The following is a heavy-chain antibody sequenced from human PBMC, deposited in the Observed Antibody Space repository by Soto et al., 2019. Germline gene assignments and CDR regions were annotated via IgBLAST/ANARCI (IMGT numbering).Heavy chain of an antibody. CDR2: IYYSGST. CDR1: GGSISSSSYY. CDR3: ARRGGSSWYRYYYYYGMDV. D-gene: IGHD6-13*01. J-gene: IGHJ6*02. V-gene: IGHV4-39*01. Sequence: SLTCTVSGGSISSSSYYWGWIRQPPGKWLEWIGSIYYSGSTYYNPSLKSRVTISVDTSKNQFSLKLSSVTAADTAVYYCARRGGSSWYRYYYYYGMDVRGQGTTVTVSS.